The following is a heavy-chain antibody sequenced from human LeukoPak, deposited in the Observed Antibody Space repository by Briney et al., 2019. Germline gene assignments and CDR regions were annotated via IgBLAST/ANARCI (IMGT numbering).Heavy chain of an antibody. D-gene: IGHD3-10*01. V-gene: IGHV4-34*01. CDR2: INHSGST. CDR3: ARDMYGSGNFLPESP. CDR1: GGSFSGYY. Sequence: SETLSLTCAVYGGSFSGYYWSWIRQPPGKGLEWIGEINHSGSTNYNPSLKSRVTISVDTSKNRFSLKLNSVTAADTAVYYCARDMYGSGNFLPESPWGQGTLVTVSS. J-gene: IGHJ5*02.